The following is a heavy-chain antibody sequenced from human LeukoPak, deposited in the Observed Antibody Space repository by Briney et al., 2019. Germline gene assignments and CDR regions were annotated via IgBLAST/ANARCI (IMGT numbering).Heavy chain of an antibody. CDR2: INHSGST. CDR1: GGSFSGYY. J-gene: IGHJ4*02. V-gene: IGHV4-34*01. Sequence: HPSETLSLTCAAYGGSFSGYYWSWIRQPPGKGLEWIEEINHSGSTNYNPSLKSRVTISVDTSKNQFSLKLSSVTAADTAVYYYARVLGVPAAARYFDYWGQGTLVTVSS. CDR3: ARVLGVPAAARYFDY. D-gene: IGHD2-2*01.